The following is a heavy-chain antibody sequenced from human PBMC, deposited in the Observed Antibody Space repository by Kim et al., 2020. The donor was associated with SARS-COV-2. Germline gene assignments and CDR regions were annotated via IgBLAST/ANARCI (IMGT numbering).Heavy chain of an antibody. Sequence: GGSLRLSCAASGFSFSSDAMNWVRQAPGKGLEWVSAITGSGDRTYYADSVKGRFTISRDNSKNTLFLQMNSLRAEDTAVYYCAKRSSGWSGHFDYWGQGT. V-gene: IGHV3-23*01. CDR1: GFSFSSDA. CDR2: ITGSGDRT. D-gene: IGHD6-19*01. J-gene: IGHJ4*02. CDR3: AKRSSGWSGHFDY.